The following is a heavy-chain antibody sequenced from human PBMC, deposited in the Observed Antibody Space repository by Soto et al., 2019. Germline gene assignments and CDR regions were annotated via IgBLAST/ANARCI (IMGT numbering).Heavy chain of an antibody. Sequence: EVHLVESGGDLVQPGGSLRLSCAASGFTFSSYSMSWVRQAPGKGLEWVATIKEDGIEKYYVESVKGRFTVSRDNADNSLYLQLNSLRAEDTAMYYCAKVAFRGFDYWGLGTLVTVS. J-gene: IGHJ4*02. CDR1: GFTFSSYS. V-gene: IGHV3-7*01. CDR3: AKVAFRGFDY. D-gene: IGHD3-10*01. CDR2: IKEDGIEK.